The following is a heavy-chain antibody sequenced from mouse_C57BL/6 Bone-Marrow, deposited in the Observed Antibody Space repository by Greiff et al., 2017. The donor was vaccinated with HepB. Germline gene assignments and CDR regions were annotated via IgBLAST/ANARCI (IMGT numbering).Heavy chain of an antibody. Sequence: EVQGVESGGGLVKPGGSLKLSCAASGFTFSSYAMSWVRQTPEKRLEWVATISDGGSYTYYPDNVKGRFTISRDNAKNNLYLQMSHLKSEDTAMYYCAGGGRTIVSTWYFDVWGTGTTVTVSS. D-gene: IGHD2-5*01. CDR3: AGGGRTIVSTWYFDV. J-gene: IGHJ1*03. CDR1: GFTFSSYA. CDR2: ISDGGSYT. V-gene: IGHV5-4*01.